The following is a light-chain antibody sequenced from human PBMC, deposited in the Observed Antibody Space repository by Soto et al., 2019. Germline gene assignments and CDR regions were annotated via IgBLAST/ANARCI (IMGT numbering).Light chain of an antibody. Sequence: QSALTQPASVSGSPGQSITISCTGTSSDVGGYKYVSWYQQHPDKAPKLIIFEDSNRPSGISSRFSGSKSGNTASLTISGLQAEDEADYYCASYTSSSTSVIFGRGTQLTV. J-gene: IGLJ2*01. V-gene: IGLV2-14*01. CDR2: EDS. CDR1: SSDVGGYKY. CDR3: ASYTSSSTSVI.